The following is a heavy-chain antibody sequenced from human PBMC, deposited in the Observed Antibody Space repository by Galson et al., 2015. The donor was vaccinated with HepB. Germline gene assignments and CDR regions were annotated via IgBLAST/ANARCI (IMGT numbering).Heavy chain of an antibody. CDR2: IDPSDSYT. D-gene: IGHD6-19*01. Sequence: QSGAEVKKPGESLRISCKGSGYSFTSYWISWVRQMPGKGLEWMGRIDPSDSYTNYSPSFQGHVTISADKSISTAYLQWSSLKASDTAMYYCARFPFYSSGWYESNNFDYWGQGTLVTVSS. CDR1: GYSFTSYW. V-gene: IGHV5-10-1*01. CDR3: ARFPFYSSGWYESNNFDY. J-gene: IGHJ4*02.